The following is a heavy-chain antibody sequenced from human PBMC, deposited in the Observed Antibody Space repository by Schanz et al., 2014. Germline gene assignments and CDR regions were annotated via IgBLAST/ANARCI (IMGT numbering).Heavy chain of an antibody. CDR1: GFTFSDYS. CDR2: ISGNSIFT. J-gene: IGHJ2*01. CDR3: ARGQSSGFSYAEMAFDL. V-gene: IGHV3-48*02. Sequence: EVRLVESGGDFVQPGGSLRLSCEVSGFTFSDYSMTWVRQPPGKGLEWVSYISGNSIFTYNAKSVRGRFTISRDNAKNSLYLQMNSLRDDDTAIYYCARGQSSGFSYAEMAFDLWGRGTRVSVSS. D-gene: IGHD3-22*01.